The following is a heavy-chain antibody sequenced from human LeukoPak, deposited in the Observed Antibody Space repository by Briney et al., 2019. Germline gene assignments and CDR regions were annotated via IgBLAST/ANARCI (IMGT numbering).Heavy chain of an antibody. CDR1: GDSISSSYY. D-gene: IGHD6-13*01. Sequence: SETLSLTCSVSGDSISSSYYWGWLRPPPGKGLEGIGTMYHSGSTNYNPSLKSRVTISVDTSKNEFSLRLSSVTAADTAVYYCARVTGYMTEDYFDYWGQGTLVTVSS. CDR3: ARVTGYMTEDYFDY. J-gene: IGHJ4*02. CDR2: MYHSGST. V-gene: IGHV4-38-2*02.